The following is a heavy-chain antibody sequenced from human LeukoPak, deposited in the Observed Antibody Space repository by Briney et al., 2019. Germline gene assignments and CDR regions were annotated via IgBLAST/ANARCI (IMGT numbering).Heavy chain of an antibody. CDR1: GGSISSSSYY. CDR3: ARGWMGELLS. CDR2: IYYSGST. Sequence: PSETLSLTCTVSGGSISSSSYYWGWIRQPPGTGLEWIGRIYYSGSTYYNPSLKSRVTISVDTSKNQFSLKLSSVTAADTAVYYCARGWMGELLSWGQGTLVTVSS. D-gene: IGHD3-16*01. J-gene: IGHJ5*02. V-gene: IGHV4-39*01.